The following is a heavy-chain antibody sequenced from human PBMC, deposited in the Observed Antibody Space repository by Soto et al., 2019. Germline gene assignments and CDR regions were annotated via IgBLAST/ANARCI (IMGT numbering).Heavy chain of an antibody. CDR3: ARTKYDSSAYYYWYLGL. D-gene: IGHD3-22*01. Sequence: QVELVQSGAEVKKTGASVKVSCQASEDTFRNYAISWVRQSPGQGLEWMGWIIPIFGTANYAQKFHGRVTITADTSANTVYLELSSLRSEDTAVYYCARTKYDSSAYYYWYLGLWGRGTLVTVSS. CDR2: IIPIFGTA. CDR1: EDTFRNYA. V-gene: IGHV1-69*06. J-gene: IGHJ2*01.